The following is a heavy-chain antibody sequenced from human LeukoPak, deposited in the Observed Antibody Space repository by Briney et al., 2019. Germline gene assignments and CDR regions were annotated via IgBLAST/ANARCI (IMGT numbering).Heavy chain of an antibody. V-gene: IGHV3-74*01. Sequence: GGSLRLSCAASGFTFSSYWMHWVRQAPGKGLVWVSRINSDGSSSSYADSVKGRFTVSRDNSKNTVYLQINSLRVEDTAVYYCARDRGNDYFDSWGQGTLVIVSS. J-gene: IGHJ4*02. CDR2: INSDGSSS. CDR1: GFTFSSYW. CDR3: ARDRGNDYFDS.